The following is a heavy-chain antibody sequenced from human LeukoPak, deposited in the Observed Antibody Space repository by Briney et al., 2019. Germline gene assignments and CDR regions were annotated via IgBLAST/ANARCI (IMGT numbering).Heavy chain of an antibody. CDR1: GFTFSSYA. CDR3: AKVASLCTSTSCVRGGFDY. D-gene: IGHD2-2*01. Sequence: GGSLRLSCTASGFTFSSYAMSWVRQAPGKRLEWVSALSGSGGNTYYADSVKGRFTISRDNYKNTLYLQMNSLRAEDTAKYYCAKVASLCTSTSCVRGGFDYWGQGTLVTVSS. CDR2: LSGSGGNT. V-gene: IGHV3-23*01. J-gene: IGHJ4*02.